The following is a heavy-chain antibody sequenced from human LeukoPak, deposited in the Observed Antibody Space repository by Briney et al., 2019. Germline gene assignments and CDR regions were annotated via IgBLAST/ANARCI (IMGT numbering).Heavy chain of an antibody. CDR1: GGSVDSNYYY. J-gene: IGHJ5*02. Sequence: PSETLSLTCSVSGGSVDSNYYYWGWIRQPPGKGLEWIGIISYTGATHYSPSLESRVTISLDTSKNQFSLKLASVTPADTAVYYCAREGTRWADENWFDPWGQGSLVIVSS. CDR2: ISYTGAT. CDR3: AREGTRWADENWFDP. V-gene: IGHV4-39*07. D-gene: IGHD1-26*01.